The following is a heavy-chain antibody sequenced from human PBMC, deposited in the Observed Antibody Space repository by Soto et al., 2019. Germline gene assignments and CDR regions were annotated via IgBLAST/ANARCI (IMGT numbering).Heavy chain of an antibody. D-gene: IGHD6-6*01. CDR2: IKQDGSEK. V-gene: IGHV3-7*01. Sequence: GGSLRLSCAASGFTFSSYWMSWVRQAPGKGLEWVANIKQDGSEKYYVDSVKGRFTISRCNAKNSLYLQMNSMRAEDTAVYYCARDIREGTVSEYSSPYGDEYYYYYYMDVWGKGTTVTVSS. CDR1: GFTFSSYW. CDR3: ARDIREGTVSEYSSPYGDEYYYYYYMDV. J-gene: IGHJ6*03.